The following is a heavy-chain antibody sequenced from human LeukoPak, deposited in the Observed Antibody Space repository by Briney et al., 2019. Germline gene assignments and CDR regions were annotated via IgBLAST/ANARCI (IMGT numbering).Heavy chain of an antibody. Sequence: SETLSLTCTVSGGSIRSYYRSWIRQPPGKGLEWIGYIYYSGSTNYNPSLKSRVTISVDTSKNQFSLKLSSVTAADTAVYYCARDKKDYYDSSGYYYFAFDIWGQGTMVNVSS. CDR1: GGSIRSYY. V-gene: IGHV4-59*01. D-gene: IGHD3-22*01. CDR3: ARDKKDYYDSSGYYYFAFDI. CDR2: IYYSGST. J-gene: IGHJ3*02.